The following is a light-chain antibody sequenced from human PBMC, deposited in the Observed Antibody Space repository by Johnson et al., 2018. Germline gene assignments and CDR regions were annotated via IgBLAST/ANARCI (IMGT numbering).Light chain of an antibody. Sequence: QSVLTQPPSVSAAPGQKVTISCSGSSSNIGNNYVSWYQQLPGTAPKLLIYENNKRPSGIPDRFSGSKSGTSATLGIPGLQPGDEADYYCGTWDSNLSAGNVFGTGTKVTVL. CDR1: SSNIGNNY. CDR2: ENN. J-gene: IGLJ1*01. CDR3: GTWDSNLSAGNV. V-gene: IGLV1-51*02.